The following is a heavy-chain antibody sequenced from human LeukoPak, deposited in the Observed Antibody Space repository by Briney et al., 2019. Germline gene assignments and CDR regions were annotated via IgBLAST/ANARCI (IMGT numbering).Heavy chain of an antibody. CDR3: ARVGRDQYYYYYYMDI. Sequence: SETLSLTCAVYGGSFSGYYWSWIRQPPGKGLEWIGEINHSGSSNYNPSLKSRVTISVDTSKNQFSLKLSSMTAADTAVYYCARVGRDQYYYYYYMDIWGKGTTVTVSS. V-gene: IGHV4-34*01. D-gene: IGHD3-16*01. CDR2: INHSGSS. J-gene: IGHJ6*03. CDR1: GGSFSGYY.